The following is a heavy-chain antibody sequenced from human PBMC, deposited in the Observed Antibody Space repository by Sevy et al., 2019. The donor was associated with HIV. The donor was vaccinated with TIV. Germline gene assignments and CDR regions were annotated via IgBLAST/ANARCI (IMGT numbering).Heavy chain of an antibody. CDR1: GFTFTSSA. CDR3: AAGDPATVTTPAGGFDL. V-gene: IGHV1-58*01. CDR2: IVVGSGNT. Sequence: ASVKVSCKASGFTFTSSAVQWVRQARGQRLEWIGWIVVGSGNTNYAQKFQERITITRDMSTSTAYMELRSLRSEDTAVYYCAAGDPATVTTPAGGFDLWGRGTLVTVSS. D-gene: IGHD4-17*01. J-gene: IGHJ2*01.